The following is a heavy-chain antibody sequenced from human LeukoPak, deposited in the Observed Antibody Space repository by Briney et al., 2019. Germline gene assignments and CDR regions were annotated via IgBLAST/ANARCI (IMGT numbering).Heavy chain of an antibody. Sequence: GGSLRLSCAASGFTFSSYSMNWVRQAPGKGLEWVSYISSSSGTIYYADSVKGRFTISRDNAKNSLYLQMNSLRAEDTAVYYCAIHSSSQSFDYWGQGTLVTVSS. V-gene: IGHV3-48*01. J-gene: IGHJ4*02. CDR3: AIHSSSQSFDY. D-gene: IGHD6-13*01. CDR1: GFTFSSYS. CDR2: ISSSSGTI.